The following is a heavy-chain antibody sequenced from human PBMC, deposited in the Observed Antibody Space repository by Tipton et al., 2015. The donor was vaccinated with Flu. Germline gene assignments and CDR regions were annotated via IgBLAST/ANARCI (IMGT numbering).Heavy chain of an antibody. J-gene: IGHJ5*02. V-gene: IGHV1-2*02. Sequence: QLVQSGAEMRKPGASVKVSCKASGYTLTGYYMLWVRQAPGQGLEWMGWINPNSGGTNSAQTFQGRVTMTRDTSINTAYMKMTSLTSDDTAVYYCATVKPTGYLGTAAGWFDTWGQETLVSVSS. D-gene: IGHD6-13*01. CDR2: INPNSGGT. CDR1: GYTLTGYY. CDR3: ATVKPTGYLGTAAGWFDT.